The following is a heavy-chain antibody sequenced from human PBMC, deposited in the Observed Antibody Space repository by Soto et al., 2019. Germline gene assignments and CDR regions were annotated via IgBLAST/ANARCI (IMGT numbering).Heavy chain of an antibody. Sequence: GASVKVSCKASGGTFSSYTISWVRQAPGQGLEWMGRIIPILGIANYAQKFQGRDTITADKSTSTAYMELSSLRSEDTAVYYCARAQREYDSSGYNFDYWGQGTLVTVSS. D-gene: IGHD3-22*01. CDR3: ARAQREYDSSGYNFDY. J-gene: IGHJ4*02. V-gene: IGHV1-69*02. CDR1: GGTFSSYT. CDR2: IIPILGIA.